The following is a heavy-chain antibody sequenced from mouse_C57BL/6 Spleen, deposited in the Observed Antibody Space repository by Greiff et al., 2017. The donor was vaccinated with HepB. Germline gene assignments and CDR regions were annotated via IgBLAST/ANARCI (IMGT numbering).Heavy chain of an antibody. Sequence: VHVKQSGAELVKPGASVKLSCTASGFNIKDYYMHWVKQRTEQGLEWIGRIDPEDGETKYAPKFQGKATITADKSSNTAYLQLSSLTSEDTAVYYCAFIYYDYDMYFDVWGTGTTVTVSS. CDR2: IDPEDGET. CDR3: AFIYYDYDMYFDV. D-gene: IGHD2-4*01. J-gene: IGHJ1*03. CDR1: GFNIKDYY. V-gene: IGHV14-2*01.